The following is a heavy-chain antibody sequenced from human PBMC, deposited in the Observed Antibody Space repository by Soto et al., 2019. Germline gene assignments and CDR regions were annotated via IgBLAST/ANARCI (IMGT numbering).Heavy chain of an antibody. CDR2: IYHSGST. Sequence: QVQLQESGPGLVKPSQILSLTYTDSGGSISSGDYYWSLIRQPPGKGLEWIGYIYHSGSTYYNPSLKSRVAISVDTSKNQFSLKLSSVTAADTAVYYCARERPDGARLDPWGQGTLVTVSS. CDR1: GGSISSGDYY. CDR3: ARERPDGARLDP. D-gene: IGHD6-6*01. J-gene: IGHJ5*02. V-gene: IGHV4-30-4*01.